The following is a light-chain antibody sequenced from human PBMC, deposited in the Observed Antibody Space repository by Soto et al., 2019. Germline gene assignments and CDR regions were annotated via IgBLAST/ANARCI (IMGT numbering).Light chain of an antibody. CDR3: LQYYNYPLT. J-gene: IGKJ1*01. V-gene: IGKV3-15*01. CDR1: QSLYNN. Sequence: IQMTQSPASLSVSPGDRVTLSCRASQSLYNNLAWYQQKLGQAPRLLIYAASSWDTGIPARFSGSGSGTEFTLTISSLQSEDFATYYCLQYYNYPLTFGQGTKVEIK. CDR2: AAS.